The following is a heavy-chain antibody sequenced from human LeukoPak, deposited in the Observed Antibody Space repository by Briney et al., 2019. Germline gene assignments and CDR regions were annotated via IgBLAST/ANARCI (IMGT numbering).Heavy chain of an antibody. Sequence: SETLSLTCTVSGYSISSGYYWGWIRQPPGKGLEWIGSIYHSGSTYYNPSLKSRVTISVDTSKNQFSLKLSSVTAADTAVYYCARADSSGYYYDYYGMDVWGQGTTVTASS. V-gene: IGHV4-38-2*02. CDR3: ARADSSGYYYDYYGMDV. CDR1: GYSISSGYY. J-gene: IGHJ6*02. D-gene: IGHD3-22*01. CDR2: IYHSGST.